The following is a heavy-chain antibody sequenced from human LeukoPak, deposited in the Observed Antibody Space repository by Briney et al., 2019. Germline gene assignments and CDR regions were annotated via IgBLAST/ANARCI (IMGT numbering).Heavy chain of an antibody. CDR1: GGSISSYY. Sequence: SETLSLTCTVFGGSISSYYWSWIRQPPGKGLEWIGYIYYSGNTNYNPSFKSRVTISVDTSKNQFSLRLSSVTAADTAVYYCARQSQTLTTADFDYWGQGTLVTVSS. D-gene: IGHD4/OR15-4a*01. J-gene: IGHJ4*02. CDR3: ARQSQTLTTADFDY. V-gene: IGHV4-59*08. CDR2: IYYSGNT.